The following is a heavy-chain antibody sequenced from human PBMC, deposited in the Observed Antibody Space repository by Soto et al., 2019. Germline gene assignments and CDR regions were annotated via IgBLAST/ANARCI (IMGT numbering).Heavy chain of an antibody. CDR2: ISGSGGST. V-gene: IGHV3-23*01. CDR3: AKDFVYDSSGYLPYFDY. J-gene: IGHJ4*02. CDR1: GFTFSSYA. Sequence: EVQLLESGGDFVQPGGSLRLSCAASGFTFSSYAMSWVRQAPGKGLEWVSTISGSGGSTYYVDSVKGRFTISRDNSKNTLYLQMNSLRAEDTAVYYCAKDFVYDSSGYLPYFDYWGQGTLVTVSS. D-gene: IGHD3-22*01.